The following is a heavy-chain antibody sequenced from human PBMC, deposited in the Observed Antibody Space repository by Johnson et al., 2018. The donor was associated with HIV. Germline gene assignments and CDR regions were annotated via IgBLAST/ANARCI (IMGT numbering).Heavy chain of an antibody. CDR2: IKSKTDGGTT. D-gene: IGHD7-27*01. CDR1: GFTFDDYG. Sequence: LSCAASGFTFDDYGMSWVRQAPGKGLEWVGRIKSKTDGGTTDYAAPVKGRFTISRDDSKNSLYLQMNSLKTEDTAVYYCARGGEKGAFDIWGQGTMVTVSS. V-gene: IGHV3-15*01. J-gene: IGHJ3*02. CDR3: ARGGEKGAFDI.